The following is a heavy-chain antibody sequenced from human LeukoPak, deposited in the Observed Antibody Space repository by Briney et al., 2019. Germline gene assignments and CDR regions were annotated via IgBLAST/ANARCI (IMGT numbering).Heavy chain of an antibody. CDR1: GFTFSSYG. D-gene: IGHD2-2*02. Sequence: PGGSLRLSCAASGFTFSSYGMSWVRQAPGKGLEWVSGISGSGGSTYCADSVKGRFTISRDNSKNTLYLQMNSLRAEDTAVYYCAKAVSCSSTSCYRSYGMDVWGQGTTVTVSS. J-gene: IGHJ6*02. CDR2: ISGSGGST. V-gene: IGHV3-23*01. CDR3: AKAVSCSSTSCYRSYGMDV.